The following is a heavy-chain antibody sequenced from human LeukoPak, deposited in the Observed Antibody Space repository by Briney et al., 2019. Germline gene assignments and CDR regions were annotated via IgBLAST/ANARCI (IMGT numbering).Heavy chain of an antibody. Sequence: GRSLRLSCAASGFTFSTYGIHWVRQAPGRGLEWLAIISHDGTNTHYTESVKGRFTVSRDNSKNTLYLQINSLRVEDTAVYYCARESFHFLDSWGQGTLLTVSS. CDR3: ARESFHFLDS. J-gene: IGHJ4*02. D-gene: IGHD2/OR15-2a*01. CDR2: ISHDGTNT. V-gene: IGHV3-30*03. CDR1: GFTFSTYG.